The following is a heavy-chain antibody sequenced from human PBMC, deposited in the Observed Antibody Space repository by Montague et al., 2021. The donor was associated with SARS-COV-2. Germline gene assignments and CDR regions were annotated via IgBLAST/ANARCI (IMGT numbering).Heavy chain of an antibody. V-gene: IGHV4-59*11. D-gene: IGHD3-10*01. CDR3: ARATSVRGAVNWFDP. Sequence: SKTLSLTCAVSGGSISSHYWSFIRQPPGKGLEWIAYINYGGGTNYNPSLKSRVTISVDTSKNHFSLQLRSVTPADTAVYFCARATSVRGAVNWFDPWGQGTLVTVSS. CDR2: INYGGGT. J-gene: IGHJ5*02. CDR1: GGSISSHY.